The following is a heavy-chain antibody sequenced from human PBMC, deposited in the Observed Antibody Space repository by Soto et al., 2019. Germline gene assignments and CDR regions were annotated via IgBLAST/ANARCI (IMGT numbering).Heavy chain of an antibody. CDR3: ARGYSSSWTYNWFDP. J-gene: IGHJ5*02. CDR2: ISSSGGTK. V-gene: IGHV3-11*01. Sequence: GGSLRLSCAASGFTFSDYYMTWIRQAPGKGLEWVSYISSSGGTKYHADSVKGRFTISRDNVKNSLYLQMNSLRAEDTAMYYCARGYSSSWTYNWFDPWGQGTLVTVSS. D-gene: IGHD6-13*01. CDR1: GFTFSDYY.